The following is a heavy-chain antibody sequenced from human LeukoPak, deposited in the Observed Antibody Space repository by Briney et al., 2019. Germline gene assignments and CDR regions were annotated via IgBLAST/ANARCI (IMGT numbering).Heavy chain of an antibody. CDR3: TRDPRDGYKPFDY. CDR2: IRSKAYGGTT. D-gene: IGHD5-24*01. CDR1: GFTFSTYA. V-gene: IGHV3-49*04. Sequence: GGSLRLSCAASGFTFSTYAMSWVRQAPGKGLEWVGFIRSKAYGGTTEYAVSVKDRFTISRDDSKSVAYLQMNSLRTEDTAVYYCTRDPRDGYKPFDYWGQGTLVTVSS. J-gene: IGHJ4*02.